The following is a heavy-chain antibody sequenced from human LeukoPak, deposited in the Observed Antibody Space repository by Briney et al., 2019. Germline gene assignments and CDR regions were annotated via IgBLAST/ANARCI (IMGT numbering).Heavy chain of an antibody. CDR2: IKQDGSEK. CDR3: ARWRAGTDDY. Sequence: GGSLRLSCAASGFTSSSHWMSWVRPAPGKGLEWVATIKQDGSEKYYVDSVKGRFTISRDNAKNSLYLQMNSLRAEDTAVYHCARWRAGTDDYWGQGTLVTVSS. J-gene: IGHJ4*02. D-gene: IGHD6-13*01. V-gene: IGHV3-7*01. CDR1: GFTSSSHW.